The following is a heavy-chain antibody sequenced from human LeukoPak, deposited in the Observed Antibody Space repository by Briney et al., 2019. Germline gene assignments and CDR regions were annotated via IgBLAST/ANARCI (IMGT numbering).Heavy chain of an antibody. CDR2: ISAYNGNT. Sequence: GASVKVSCKASGYTFTSYGISWVRQAPGQGLEWMGWISAYNGNTNYAQKLQGRVTMTTDTSTSTAYMELRSLRSDDTAVYYCATKYSSSWYYYGMDVWGQGTTVTVSS. CDR1: GYTFTSYG. CDR3: ATKYSSSWYYYGMDV. J-gene: IGHJ6*02. V-gene: IGHV1-18*01. D-gene: IGHD6-13*01.